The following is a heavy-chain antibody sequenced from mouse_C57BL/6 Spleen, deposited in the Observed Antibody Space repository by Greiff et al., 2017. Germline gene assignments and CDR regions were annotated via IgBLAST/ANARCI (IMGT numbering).Heavy chain of an antibody. Sequence: QVHVKQSGAELVRPGASVTLSCKASGYSFTDYEMHWVKQTPVHGLEWIGAIDPETGGPAYNQKFKGKAILTADKSSSTAYMELRRLTSEDSAVYYCTRAPYGSSYLNYWGQGTTLTVSS. V-gene: IGHV1-15*01. CDR1: GYSFTDYE. CDR2: IDPETGGP. CDR3: TRAPYGSSYLNY. J-gene: IGHJ2*01. D-gene: IGHD1-1*01.